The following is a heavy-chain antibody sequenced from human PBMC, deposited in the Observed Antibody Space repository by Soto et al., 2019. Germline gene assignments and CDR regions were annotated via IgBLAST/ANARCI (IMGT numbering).Heavy chain of an antibody. J-gene: IGHJ6*02. D-gene: IGHD3-10*01. Sequence: ASVKVSCKASGYTFTSYYMHWVRQAPGQGLEWMGIINPSGGSTSYAQKFQGRVTMTRDTSTSTVYMELSSLRSEDTAVYYCARGDPYGSGSYRAYYYYGMDVWGQGTTVTVSS. CDR3: ARGDPYGSGSYRAYYYYGMDV. CDR1: GYTFTSYY. V-gene: IGHV1-46*01. CDR2: INPSGGST.